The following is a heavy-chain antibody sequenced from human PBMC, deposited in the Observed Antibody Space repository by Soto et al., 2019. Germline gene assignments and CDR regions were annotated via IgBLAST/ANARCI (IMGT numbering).Heavy chain of an antibody. D-gene: IGHD6-19*01. J-gene: IGHJ4*02. CDR2: ISGRGAAT. CDR1: GLSFSSYG. CDR3: ANRDTSDWHYFDY. V-gene: IGHV3-23*01. Sequence: EVQLLESGGGLVQPGGSLRLSCVASGLSFSSYGIRWDRQAPGKGLEWVSVISGRGAATLSADSVKGLFTTSRDNSKNALYLQMNRLIVEDTAVYYCANRDTSDWHYFDYWSQGALVTVSS.